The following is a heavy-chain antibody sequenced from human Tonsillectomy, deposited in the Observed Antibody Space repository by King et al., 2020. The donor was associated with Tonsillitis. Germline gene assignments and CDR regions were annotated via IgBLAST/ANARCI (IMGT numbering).Heavy chain of an antibody. CDR2: MNPEGTTI. CDR3: VRGWKEGFDH. Sequence: VQLVESGGGLVQPGGSVRLSCTVSEFTFTIYWMHWVRQAPGKGLVWVSRMNPEGTTIDYVDSVKGRFTISRDNAMNTLYLQMNSLRAEDTAVYYCVRGWKEGFDHWGQGSLVTVSS. J-gene: IGHJ4*02. V-gene: IGHV3-74*01. D-gene: IGHD6-19*01. CDR1: EFTFTIYW.